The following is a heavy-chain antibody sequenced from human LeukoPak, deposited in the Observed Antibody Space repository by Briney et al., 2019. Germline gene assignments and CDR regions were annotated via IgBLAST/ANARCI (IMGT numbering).Heavy chain of an antibody. Sequence: SETLSLTCTVSGYSISSGYYWGWIRQPPGKGLDWSGSIYHTGSTYYIPSLKSRLTISVDTSKNQFSLKLNSVTAADTAVYYCARRTRDCGSISCYHDYWGQGTLVTVSS. D-gene: IGHD2-2*01. J-gene: IGHJ4*02. CDR3: ARRTRDCGSISCYHDY. CDR1: GYSISSGYY. CDR2: IYHTGST. V-gene: IGHV4-38-2*02.